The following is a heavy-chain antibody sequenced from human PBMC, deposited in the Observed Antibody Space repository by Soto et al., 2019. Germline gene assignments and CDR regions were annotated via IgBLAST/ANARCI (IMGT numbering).Heavy chain of an antibody. CDR2: ISAYNGNT. CDR1: GYTFTSYG. V-gene: IGHV1-18*04. CDR3: ARGATRITIFGVVNMEDWFDP. Sequence: ASVKVSCKASGYTFTSYGISWVQQAPGQGFEWMGWISAYNGNTNYAQKLQGRVTMTTDTSTSTAYMELRSLRSDDTAVYYCARGATRITIFGVVNMEDWFDPWG. D-gene: IGHD3-3*01. J-gene: IGHJ5*02.